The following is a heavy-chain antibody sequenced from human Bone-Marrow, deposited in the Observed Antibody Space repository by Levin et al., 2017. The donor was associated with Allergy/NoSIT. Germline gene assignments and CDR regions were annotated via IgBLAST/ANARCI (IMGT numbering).Heavy chain of an antibody. J-gene: IGHJ5*02. CDR2: VLFSGNT. CDR3: ARAKLPGAPLGHGFDP. Sequence: SETLSLTCTVSGASISSGGYYWSWIRQHPGTGLEWIGNVLFSGNTNYNPSLKSRVIISVDTSTNQFSLNLMSLTAADTAVYYCARAKLPGAPLGHGFDPWGQGTLVTVSS. V-gene: IGHV4-31*03. D-gene: IGHD4/OR15-4a*01. CDR1: GASISSGGYY.